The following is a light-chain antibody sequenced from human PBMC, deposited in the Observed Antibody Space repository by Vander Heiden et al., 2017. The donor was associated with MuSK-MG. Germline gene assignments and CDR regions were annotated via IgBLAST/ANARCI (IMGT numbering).Light chain of an antibody. J-gene: IGKJ2*01. CDR1: QSVGSNY. CDR2: GAS. V-gene: IGKV3-20*01. Sequence: EIVLTQSPGTLSLSPGERATLSCRASQSVGSNYLAWYQQQPGQAPRLLIFGASSRATGVPDRVSGSGSGTDFTLTISRLEPEDFAVYYCQQFGSSPMYTFGQGTKLEIK. CDR3: QQFGSSPMYT.